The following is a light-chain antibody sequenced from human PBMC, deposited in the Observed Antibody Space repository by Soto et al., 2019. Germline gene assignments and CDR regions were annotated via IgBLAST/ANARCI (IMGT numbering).Light chain of an antibody. CDR3: AAWDDSLNGQGV. CDR1: RFNIGSNT. V-gene: IGLV1-44*01. J-gene: IGLJ3*02. Sequence: QSALTQPPSASGSPGQRVTISCSGSRFNIGSNTVSWYQQLPGAAPKLLIYSDNQRPLWVPDRFSGTKSGTSASLAISGLQSEDEADYFCAAWDDSLNGQGVFGGGTKLTVL. CDR2: SDN.